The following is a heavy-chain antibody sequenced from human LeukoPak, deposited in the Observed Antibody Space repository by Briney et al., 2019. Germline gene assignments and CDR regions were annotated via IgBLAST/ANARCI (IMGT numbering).Heavy chain of an antibody. V-gene: IGHV4-59*08. J-gene: IGHJ1*01. Sequence: SETLSLTCTVSGASVSSHYWSWVRQSPEKGLEWIAYIYYSDSTNYNPSLQSRVTISRDTSRNEVYLKMTSVTAADTAVYYCARHDYFEYFQNWGQGTVVTVSS. CDR3: ARHDYFEYFQN. D-gene: IGHD2/OR15-2a*01. CDR2: IYYSDST. CDR1: GASVSSHY.